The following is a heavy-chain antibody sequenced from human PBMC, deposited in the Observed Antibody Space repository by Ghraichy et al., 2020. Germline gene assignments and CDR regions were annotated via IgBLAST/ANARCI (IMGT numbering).Heavy chain of an antibody. Sequence: SETLSLTCTVSDYSVSSGYYWAWIRQSPEKGLEWIGSIYQSGTTYYNPSLKSRVTISVDTSKNEFSLRLSSVTAADTAVYFCASKGDCSGHTCHDYYHYYMDVWGQGTTVTVSS. V-gene: IGHV4-38-2*02. CDR2: IYQSGTT. J-gene: IGHJ6*03. D-gene: IGHD2-15*01. CDR3: ASKGDCSGHTCHDYYHYYMDV. CDR1: DYSVSSGYY.